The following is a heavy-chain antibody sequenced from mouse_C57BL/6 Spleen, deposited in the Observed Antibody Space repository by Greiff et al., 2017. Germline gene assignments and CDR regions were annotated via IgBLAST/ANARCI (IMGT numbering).Heavy chain of an antibody. Sequence: VQLKESGPELVKPGASVKISCKASGYSFTGYYMNWVKQSPEKSLEWIGEINPSTGGTTYNQKFKAKATLTVDKSSSTAYMQLKSLTSEDSAVYYCARKAGDWGENYAMDYWGQGTSVTVSS. V-gene: IGHV1-42*01. J-gene: IGHJ4*01. CDR2: INPSTGGT. CDR3: ARKAGDWGENYAMDY. CDR1: GYSFTGYY.